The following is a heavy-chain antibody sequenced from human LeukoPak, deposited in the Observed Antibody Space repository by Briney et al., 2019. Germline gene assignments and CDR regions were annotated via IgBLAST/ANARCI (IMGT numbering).Heavy chain of an antibody. V-gene: IGHV1-46*01. J-gene: IGHJ5*02. Sequence: ASVKVSCKASGYTFTSYYMHWVRQAPGQGLEWMGIINPSGGSTSYAQKFQGRVTMTRDMSTSTAYMELRRLRADDTAVYYCAREGGDYDTPRLDPWGQGTLVTVSS. CDR3: AREGGDYDTPRLDP. D-gene: IGHD3-22*01. CDR2: INPSGGST. CDR1: GYTFTSYY.